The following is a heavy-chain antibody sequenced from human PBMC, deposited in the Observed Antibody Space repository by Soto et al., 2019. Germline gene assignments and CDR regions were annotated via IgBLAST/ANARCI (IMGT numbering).Heavy chain of an antibody. V-gene: IGHV4-59*01. D-gene: IGHD4-17*01. J-gene: IGHJ6*02. CDR3: ARVNYGNYYYYYGMDV. CDR2: IYYSGST. CDR1: GGSISNYY. Sequence: QVQLQESGPGLVKPSETLSLTCTVSGGSISNYYWSWIRQPPGKGLEGIGYIYYSGSTNYNPSLKSRVTISVDTSKNQFSLKLNSVTAADTAVYYCARVNYGNYYYYYGMDVWGQGTTVTVSS.